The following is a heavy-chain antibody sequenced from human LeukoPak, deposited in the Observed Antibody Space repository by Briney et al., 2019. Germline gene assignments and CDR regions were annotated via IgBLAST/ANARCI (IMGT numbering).Heavy chain of an antibody. CDR3: AREKSTTVTPVDY. CDR1: GFNFNRYW. CDR2: IKEDGSEE. V-gene: IGHV3-7*01. J-gene: IGHJ4*02. Sequence: GGSLRLSCAASGFNFNRYWMNWIRQAPGKGLEWVANIKEDGSEEYYVDSVKGRFTISYDSAKNSLYLQMNSLRAEDTAVYYCAREKSTTVTPVDYWGQGTLVTVSS. D-gene: IGHD4-17*01.